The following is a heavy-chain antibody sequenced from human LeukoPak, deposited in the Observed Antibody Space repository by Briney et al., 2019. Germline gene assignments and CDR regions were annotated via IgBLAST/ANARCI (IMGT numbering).Heavy chain of an antibody. Sequence: PSETLSLTCTVSGGSISSYYWSWIRQPPGKGLEWIAYIYSSGSTNYNPSLKSRVTISVDTSRNQFSLTLSSVTAADTAIYYSARITFGDNHFDIWGRGTTVTVSS. V-gene: IGHV4-59*01. CDR1: GGSISSYY. CDR3: ARITFGDNHFDI. D-gene: IGHD4-23*01. CDR2: IYSSGST. J-gene: IGHJ3*02.